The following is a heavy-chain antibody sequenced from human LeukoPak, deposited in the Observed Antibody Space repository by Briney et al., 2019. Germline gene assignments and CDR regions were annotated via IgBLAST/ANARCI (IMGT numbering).Heavy chain of an antibody. CDR2: INPSGGRT. D-gene: IGHD4-17*01. CDR1: GYTFTSYY. Sequence: ASVKVSCKAAGYTFTSYYMHWVRQAPGQGLEWMGFINPSGGRTTYAQKFQGRVTLGRDTSTSTVYVELSSLRSEDTAVYYCAIGSQVGDYPFDHWGQGTLVTVPS. J-gene: IGHJ4*02. CDR3: AIGSQVGDYPFDH. V-gene: IGHV1-46*01.